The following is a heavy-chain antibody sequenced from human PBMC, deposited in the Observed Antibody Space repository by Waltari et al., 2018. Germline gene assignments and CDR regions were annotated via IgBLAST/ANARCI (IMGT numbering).Heavy chain of an antibody. Sequence: QVQLVQSGAEVKKPGASVKVSCKASGYTFTSYGISWVRQAPGQGLEWMGWISAYNGNTNYAQKLQGRVTMTTDTSTSTAYMELRSLRSDDTAVYYCAREGRAYCSSTSCYTAYYGMDVWGQGTTVTVSS. CDR1: GYTFTSYG. CDR3: AREGRAYCSSTSCYTAYYGMDV. CDR2: ISAYNGNT. J-gene: IGHJ6*02. V-gene: IGHV1-18*01. D-gene: IGHD2-2*02.